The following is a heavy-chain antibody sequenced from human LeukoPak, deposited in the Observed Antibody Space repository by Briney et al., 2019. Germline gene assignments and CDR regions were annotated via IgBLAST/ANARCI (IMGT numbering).Heavy chain of an antibody. CDR3: ARDAYYYDSSGYYYGPYYYYYMDV. J-gene: IGHJ6*03. V-gene: IGHV3-30-3*01. Sequence: GGSLRLSCAASGFTFSSYAMHWVRQAPGKGLEWVAVLSYDGSNKYYADSVKGRFTISRDNSKNTLYLQMNSLRAEDTAVYYCARDAYYYDSSGYYYGPYYYYYMDVWGKGTTVTVSS. CDR2: LSYDGSNK. D-gene: IGHD3-22*01. CDR1: GFTFSSYA.